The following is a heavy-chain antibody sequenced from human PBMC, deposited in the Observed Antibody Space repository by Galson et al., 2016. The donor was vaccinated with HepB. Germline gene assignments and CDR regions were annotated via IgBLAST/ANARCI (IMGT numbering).Heavy chain of an antibody. CDR3: ARRGVSRTVLMWFGASYYFDY. J-gene: IGHJ4*02. Sequence: ETLSLTCTVSGGSISSSGSYWGWIRRPPGKGLEWVGNIYHSGSTLYNPSLKSRVTISVDTSKNQFFLELSSVPAADTAVYYRARRGVSRTVLMWFGASYYFDYWGQGTLVTVSS. CDR2: IYHSGST. V-gene: IGHV4-39*01. CDR1: GGSISSSGSY. D-gene: IGHD3-10*01.